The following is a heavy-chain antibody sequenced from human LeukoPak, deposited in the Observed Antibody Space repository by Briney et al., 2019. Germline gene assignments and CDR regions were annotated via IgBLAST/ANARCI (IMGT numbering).Heavy chain of an antibody. D-gene: IGHD1-1*01. CDR2: INAGNGKT. J-gene: IGHJ3*02. CDR1: GYTFTNYA. Sequence: GASVKVSCKASGYTFTNYAIHWVRHAPGQRLEWMGWINAGNGKTKYSQKFQGRVTFTRDTSASTAYMELSSLSSEDTAVYYCARHNDRTRGAFDIWGQGTTVTVSS. V-gene: IGHV1-3*01. CDR3: ARHNDRTRGAFDI.